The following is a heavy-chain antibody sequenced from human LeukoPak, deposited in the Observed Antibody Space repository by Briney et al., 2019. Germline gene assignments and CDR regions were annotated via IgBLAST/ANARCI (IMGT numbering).Heavy chain of an antibody. CDR3: ARGTMTDAFDI. D-gene: IGHD3-22*01. CDR2: IYTSGST. V-gene: IGHV4-61*02. Sequence: SQTLSLTCTVSGGSISSGSYYWSWIRQPAGKGLEWIGRIYTSGSTNYNPSLKSRVTISVDTSKNQFSLKRSSVTAADTAVYYCARGTMTDAFDIWGQGTMVTVSS. CDR1: GGSISSGSYY. J-gene: IGHJ3*02.